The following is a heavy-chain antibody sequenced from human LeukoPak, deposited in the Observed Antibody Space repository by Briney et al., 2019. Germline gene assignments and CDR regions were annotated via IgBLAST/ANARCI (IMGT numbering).Heavy chain of an antibody. D-gene: IGHD2-15*01. CDR2: MNPNSGNT. CDR1: GYTFTSYD. V-gene: IGHV1-8*03. J-gene: IGHJ5*02. CDR3: ARGSSS. Sequence: ASVKVSCKASGYTFTSYDISWVRQATGQGLEWMGWMNPNSGNTGSAQKFQGRVTITRNTSIRRTYIELSRLRSEDTEVYYCARGSSSWGQGTLVTVSS.